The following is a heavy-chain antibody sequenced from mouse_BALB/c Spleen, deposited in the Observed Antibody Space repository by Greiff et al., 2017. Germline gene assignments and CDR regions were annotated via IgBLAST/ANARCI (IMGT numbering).Heavy chain of an antibody. V-gene: IGHV2-6-7*01. CDR1: GFSLTSYG. D-gene: IGHD1-1*01. CDR2: IWGDGST. J-gene: IGHJ2*01. CDR3: AREPHSSYFDY. Sequence: VKLMESGPGLVQPSQSLSITCTVSGFSLTSYGVHWVRQPPGKGLEWLGMIWGDGSTDYNSALKSRLSISKDNSKSPVFLKMNSLQTDDTARYYCAREPHSSYFDYWGQGTTLTVSS.